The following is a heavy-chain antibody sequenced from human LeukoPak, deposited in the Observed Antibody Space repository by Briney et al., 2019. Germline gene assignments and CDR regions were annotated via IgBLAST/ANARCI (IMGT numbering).Heavy chain of an antibody. CDR1: GYTFTSYY. Sequence: ASVKVSCKASGYTFTSYYMHWVRRAPGQGLEWMGIINPSGGSTSYAQKFQGRVTMTRDMSTSTAYIELRSLRSDDTAVYYCARDVLHRIHYDSSAYPGSSYWGQGTLVTVSS. D-gene: IGHD3-22*01. CDR2: INPSGGST. V-gene: IGHV1-46*01. CDR3: ARDVLHRIHYDSSAYPGSSY. J-gene: IGHJ4*02.